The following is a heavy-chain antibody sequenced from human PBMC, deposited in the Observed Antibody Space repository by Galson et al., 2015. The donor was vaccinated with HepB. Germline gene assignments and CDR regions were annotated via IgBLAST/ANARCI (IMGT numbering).Heavy chain of an antibody. J-gene: IGHJ5*02. V-gene: IGHV2-5*02. CDR3: AHRRGGYSSTWFDP. CDR2: IYWDDDK. CDR1: GFSLSTSGVG. D-gene: IGHD6-13*01. Sequence: PALVKPTQTLTLTCTFSGFSLSTSGVGVGWIRQPPGKALEWLALIYWDDDKRYSPSLKSRLTITKDTSKNQVVLTMTNMDPVDTATYYCAHRRGGYSSTWFDPWGQGTLVTVSS.